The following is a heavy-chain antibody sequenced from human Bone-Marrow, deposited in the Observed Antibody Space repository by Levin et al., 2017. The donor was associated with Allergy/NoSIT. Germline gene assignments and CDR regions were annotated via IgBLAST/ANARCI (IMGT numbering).Heavy chain of an antibody. CDR3: AKRFYYDSSGYLGSIDY. CDR2: ISGSAGST. V-gene: IGHV3-23*01. Sequence: LSLTCAASGFTFSSSAMSWVRQAPGKGLEWVSAISGSAGSTYYADSVKGRFTISRDNSKNTLYLQMNSLRAEDTAVYYCAKRFYYDSSGYLGSIDYWGQGTLVTVSS. CDR1: GFTFSSSA. D-gene: IGHD3-22*01. J-gene: IGHJ4*02.